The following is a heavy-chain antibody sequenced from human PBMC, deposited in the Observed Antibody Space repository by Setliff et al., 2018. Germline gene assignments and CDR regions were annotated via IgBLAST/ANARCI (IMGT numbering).Heavy chain of an antibody. V-gene: IGHV4-4*07. D-gene: IGHD2-15*01. CDR2: LYTSGDT. CDR1: GSISSHY. J-gene: IGHJ4*02. CDR3: ARDRVVVLAGRRGFYFDY. Sequence: GSISSHYWTWIRQPAGKGLEWIGRLYTSGDTNYNPSLKSRVSMSLDTSKNQFSLKLSSVTAADTAVYYCARDRVVVLAGRRGFYFDYWGQGTLVTVSS.